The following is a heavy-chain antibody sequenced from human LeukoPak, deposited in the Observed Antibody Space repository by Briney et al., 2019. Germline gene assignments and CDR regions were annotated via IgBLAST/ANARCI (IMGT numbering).Heavy chain of an antibody. CDR1: GFTFDDYA. D-gene: IGHD3-10*01. CDR2: ISWNSGSI. J-gene: IGHJ4*02. V-gene: IGHV3-9*03. CDR3: AKGSRGLVRGIAIFEF. Sequence: GGSLRLSCAASGFTFDDYAMHWVRQAPGKGLEWVSGISWNSGSIGYADSVKGRFTISRDNAKNSLYLQINSLRAEDMALYYCAKGSRGLVRGIAIFEFWGQGTRVTVSS.